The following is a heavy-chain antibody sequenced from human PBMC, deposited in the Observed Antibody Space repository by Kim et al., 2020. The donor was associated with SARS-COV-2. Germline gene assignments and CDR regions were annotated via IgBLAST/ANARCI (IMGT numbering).Heavy chain of an antibody. Sequence: NDHPAIKSRVTISADTSKNQFSLKLSSVTAADTAVYNCATYPPTSDHIDYRGQGTLVTVSS. J-gene: IGHJ4*02. CDR3: ATYPPTSDHIDY. V-gene: IGHV4-59*01. D-gene: IGHD2-2*01.